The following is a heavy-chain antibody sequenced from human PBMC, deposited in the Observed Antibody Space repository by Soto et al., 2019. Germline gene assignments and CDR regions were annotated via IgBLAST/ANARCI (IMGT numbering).Heavy chain of an antibody. J-gene: IGHJ4*02. CDR1: GFTFRSYW. CDR3: AREFGYCSGGSCYFYFDY. Sequence: GGSLRLSCADSGFTFRSYWMSWVRQAPGKGLEWVANVKEDGSERYYVDSVRGRFTISRDNAQNSLYLQMNSLRAEDTAVYYCAREFGYCSGGSCYFYFDYWGQGTQVTVSS. V-gene: IGHV3-7*03. CDR2: VKEDGSER. D-gene: IGHD2-15*01.